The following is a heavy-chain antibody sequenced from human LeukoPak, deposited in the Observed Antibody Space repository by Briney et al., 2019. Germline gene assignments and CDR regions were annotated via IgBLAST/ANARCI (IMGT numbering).Heavy chain of an antibody. J-gene: IGHJ6*02. Sequence: PGGSLRLSCAASGFTFSDYNMNWVRQAPGKGLEWASYITNGVSTIHHADSVKGRFTIPRDNAKKTLYLQINSLRAEDTAVYYCARSIGLTGGGVDVWGQGTTVTVSS. CDR2: ITNGVSTI. D-gene: IGHD3-9*01. V-gene: IGHV3-11*01. CDR3: ARSIGLTGGGVDV. CDR1: GFTFSDYN.